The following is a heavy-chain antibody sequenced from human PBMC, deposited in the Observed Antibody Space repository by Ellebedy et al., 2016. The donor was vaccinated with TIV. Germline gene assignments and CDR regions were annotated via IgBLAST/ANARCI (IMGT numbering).Heavy chain of an antibody. CDR1: GFTFSKYW. V-gene: IGHV3-7*01. CDR2: IKGDGSVK. CDR3: PYSSGWYKFDD. J-gene: IGHJ4*02. D-gene: IGHD6-19*01. Sequence: GESLKISCIVSGFTFSKYWMTWVRQAPGKGLEWVANIKGDGSVKYYVDSVKGRFTISRDNAKNSLYLQMNSLRAEDTAVYYCPYSSGWYKFDDWGQGTLVTVSS.